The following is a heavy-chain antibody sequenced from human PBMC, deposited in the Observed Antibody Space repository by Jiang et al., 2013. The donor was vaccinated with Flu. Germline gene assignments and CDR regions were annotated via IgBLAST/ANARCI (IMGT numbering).Heavy chain of an antibody. D-gene: IGHD3-3*02. CDR1: GASISSYY. J-gene: IGHJ4*02. Sequence: SGLVKPSETLSLTCTVSGASISSYYWNWVRQPPGKGLEWIAYVFYSGSTNYNPSLKSRVTISLDTSKNQFSLKLSSVTAADTAVYYCARKVLASHHYFDYWGQGTLVTVSS. CDR2: VFYSGST. CDR3: ARKVLASHHYFDY. V-gene: IGHV4-59*01.